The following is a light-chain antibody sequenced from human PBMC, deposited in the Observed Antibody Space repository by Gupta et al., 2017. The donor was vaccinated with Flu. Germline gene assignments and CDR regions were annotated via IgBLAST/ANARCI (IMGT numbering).Light chain of an antibody. CDR2: KAS. CDR1: RSIGDW. V-gene: IGKV1-5*03. J-gene: IGKJ2*01. Sequence: RMTQSPSTLSASVGGRVTITCRASRSIGDWLAWYQQRPGKAPKVLIAKASDLESGVPSRFGGAGSSAVFTLTSSSLQAEDVASYCCQQYCDMFTFGQGTKLQI. CDR3: QQYCDMFT.